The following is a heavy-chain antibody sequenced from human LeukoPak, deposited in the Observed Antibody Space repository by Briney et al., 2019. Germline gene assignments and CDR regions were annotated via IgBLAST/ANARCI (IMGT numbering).Heavy chain of an antibody. CDR3: ARGHGDGAWLIDY. Sequence: GGSLRLSCEVSGFTFSSYSMNWVRQAPGXGLEWLSFINSASSYIDYADSVKGRFSISRENVKNSLHLQMNSLRDEDTAVYYCARGHGDGAWLIDYWGQGTLVTISS. CDR1: GFTFSSYS. D-gene: IGHD3-9*01. CDR2: INSASSYI. J-gene: IGHJ4*02. V-gene: IGHV3-48*02.